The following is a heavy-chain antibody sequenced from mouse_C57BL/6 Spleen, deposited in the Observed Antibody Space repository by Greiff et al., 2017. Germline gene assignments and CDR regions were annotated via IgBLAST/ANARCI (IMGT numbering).Heavy chain of an antibody. V-gene: IGHV10-3*01. J-gene: IGHJ4*01. Sequence: EVHLVESGGGLVQPKGSLKLSCAASGFTFNTYAMHWVRQAPGKGLEWVARIRSKSSNYATYYADSVKDRFTISRDDSQSMLYLQMNNLKTEDTAMYYCVSEEMRWLLPVYYAMDYWGQGTSVTVSS. CDR1: GFTFNTYA. D-gene: IGHD2-3*01. CDR2: IRSKSSNYAT. CDR3: VSEEMRWLLPVYYAMDY.